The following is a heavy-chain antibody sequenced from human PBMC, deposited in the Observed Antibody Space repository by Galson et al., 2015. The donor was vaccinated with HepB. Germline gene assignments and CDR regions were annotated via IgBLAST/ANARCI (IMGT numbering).Heavy chain of an antibody. Sequence: SLRLSCAASGFTFSNAWMSWVRQAPGKGLEWVGRIKSKTDDGTTDYAAPVKGRFTISRDDSKNTLYLQMNSLKTEDTAVYYCTTGAYCSSTSCHFPGWFDPWGQGTLVTVSS. V-gene: IGHV3-15*01. CDR1: GFTFSNAW. J-gene: IGHJ5*02. CDR3: TTGAYCSSTSCHFPGWFDP. CDR2: IKSKTDDGTT. D-gene: IGHD2-2*01.